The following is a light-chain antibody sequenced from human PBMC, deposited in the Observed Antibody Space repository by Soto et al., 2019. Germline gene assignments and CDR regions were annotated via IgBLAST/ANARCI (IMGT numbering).Light chain of an antibody. V-gene: IGKV1-5*03. CDR3: QHYNSYTWT. CDR1: QSISSW. CDR2: KAS. J-gene: IGKJ1*01. Sequence: DIQMTQSPSTLSASVGDRVTITCRASQSISSWLAWYQQKPGKAPKLLIYKASTLESGVPSRFSDSGSGTEFTLTSSSLQPDDFATYYCQHYNSYTWTFGQGTKVEIK.